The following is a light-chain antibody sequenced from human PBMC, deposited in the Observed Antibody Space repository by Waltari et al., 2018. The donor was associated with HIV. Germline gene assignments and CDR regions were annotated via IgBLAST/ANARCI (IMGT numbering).Light chain of an antibody. J-gene: IGLJ3*02. CDR1: ALANQY. V-gene: IGLV3-25*03. Sequence: SYELTQPPSVSVSPGQTARITCSGDALANQYAYWFQQKPGQAPVLFIFKDNERPSGIPARFSGSRSGTTVMLTISGVQAEDEADYYYQSVDSSRIWVFGGGTKLTVL. CDR2: KDN. CDR3: QSVDSSRIWV.